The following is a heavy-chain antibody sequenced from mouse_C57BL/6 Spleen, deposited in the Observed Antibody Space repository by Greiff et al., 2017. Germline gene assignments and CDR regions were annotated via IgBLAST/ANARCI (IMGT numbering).Heavy chain of an antibody. D-gene: IGHD1-1*01. Sequence: QVQLQQPGAELVRPGSSVKLSCKASGYTFTSYWMHWVKQRPIQGLEWIGNIDPSDSETHYNQKFKDKATLTVDKSSSTAYMQLSSLTSEDSAVYYCARTFDYGSSYGYFDVWGTGTTVTVSS. CDR1: GYTFTSYW. V-gene: IGHV1-52*01. CDR3: ARTFDYGSSYGYFDV. J-gene: IGHJ1*03. CDR2: IDPSDSET.